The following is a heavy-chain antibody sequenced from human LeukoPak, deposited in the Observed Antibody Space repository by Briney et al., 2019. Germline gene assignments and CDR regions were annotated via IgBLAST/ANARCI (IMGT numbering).Heavy chain of an antibody. J-gene: IGHJ1*01. V-gene: IGHV4-30-4*01. CDR3: ARVKTDYDFWSGYYNPSYFQH. Sequence: PSETLSLTCTVSGGSISSGDYYWSWIRQPPGKGLEWIGYIYYSGSTYYNPSLKSRVTISVDTSKNQFSLKLSSVTAADTAVYYCARVKTDYDFWSGYYNPSYFQHCGQGTLVTVSS. D-gene: IGHD3-3*01. CDR1: GGSISSGDYY. CDR2: IYYSGST.